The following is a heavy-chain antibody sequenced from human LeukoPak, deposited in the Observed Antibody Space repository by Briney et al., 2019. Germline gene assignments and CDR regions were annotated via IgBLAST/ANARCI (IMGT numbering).Heavy chain of an antibody. CDR2: INPSGGST. V-gene: IGHV1-46*01. Sequence: ASVKVSCKASGYTFTSYYMHWVRQAPGQGLEWMGIINPSGGSTSYAQKFQGRVTMTRDTSTSTVYMELSSLRSEDTAVYYCARVGYDSSGYYPPYFDYWGQGTLVTVSS. CDR1: GYTFTSYY. CDR3: ARVGYDSSGYYPPYFDY. D-gene: IGHD3-22*01. J-gene: IGHJ4*02.